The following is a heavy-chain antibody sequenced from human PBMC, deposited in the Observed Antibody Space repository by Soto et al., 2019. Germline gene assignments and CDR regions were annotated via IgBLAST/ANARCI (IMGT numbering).Heavy chain of an antibody. J-gene: IGHJ6*02. CDR1: GFTFTTFG. V-gene: IGHV3-30*18. CDR2: ISYDGHNK. D-gene: IGHD4-17*01. CDR3: AKDLQAYGDYNYYYYGMDV. Sequence: QVQLVESGGGVVQPGGSLRLSCTASGFTFTTFGIHWVRQAPGKGLEWVALISYDGHNKYYSDSVKGRFIISRDNYKNPLSLQMNSLRAEDTAVYYCAKDLQAYGDYNYYYYGMDVWGQGTTVSVSS.